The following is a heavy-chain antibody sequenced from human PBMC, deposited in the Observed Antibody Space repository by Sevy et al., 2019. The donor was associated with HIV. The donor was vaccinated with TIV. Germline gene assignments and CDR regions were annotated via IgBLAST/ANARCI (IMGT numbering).Heavy chain of an antibody. CDR1: GFTVSSNY. V-gene: IGHV3-66*01. CDR3: ARDRYYDASGYYYYYYGLDV. D-gene: IGHD3-22*01. Sequence: GGSLRLSCAASGFTVSSNYMSWVRQAPGKGLEWVSTIYSDGSTYYVESVKDRFIIARDNSKNTLYLQMFSLRAEDTAVYYCARDRYYDASGYYYYYYGLDVWGQGTTVTV. CDR2: IYSDGST. J-gene: IGHJ6*02.